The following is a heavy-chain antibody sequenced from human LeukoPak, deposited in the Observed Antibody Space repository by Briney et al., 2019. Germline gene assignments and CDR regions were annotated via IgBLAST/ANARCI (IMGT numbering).Heavy chain of an antibody. D-gene: IGHD7-27*01. CDR2: IIPKFGST. CDR1: GGTFSFYT. V-gene: IGHV1-69*05. J-gene: IGHJ1*01. Sequence: SVKVSCKASGGTFSFYTLNWVRQAPGQGLEWMGGIIPKFGSTNYAQKFHVRLSITTDESTTTAYMELSSLTSEDTALYFCARANLGPSGVKYFHLWGPGTLVTVSS. CDR3: ARANLGPSGVKYFHL.